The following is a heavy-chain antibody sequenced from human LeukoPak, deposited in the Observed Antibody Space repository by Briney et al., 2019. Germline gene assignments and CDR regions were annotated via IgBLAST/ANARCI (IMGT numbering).Heavy chain of an antibody. V-gene: IGHV3-23*01. Sequence: PGGPLRLSCAASGFTFSSYAMSWVRQAPGKGLEWVSAISGSGGSTYYANSVKGRFTISRDNSKNTLYLQMNSLRAEDTAVYYCAKDIVVVPAANWGFDYWGQGTLVTVSS. CDR1: GFTFSSYA. CDR2: ISGSGGST. D-gene: IGHD2-2*01. J-gene: IGHJ4*02. CDR3: AKDIVVVPAANWGFDY.